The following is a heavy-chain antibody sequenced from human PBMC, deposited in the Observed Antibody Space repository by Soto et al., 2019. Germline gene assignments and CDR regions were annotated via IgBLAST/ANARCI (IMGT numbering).Heavy chain of an antibody. CDR2: ISYDGSNK. Sequence: QVQLVESGGGVVQPGRSLRLSCAASGFTFSSYGMHWVRQAPGKGLEWVAVISYDGSNKYYADSVKGRFTISRDNSTNTLYLQMNSLRAEDTAVYYCAKDEVGWLTWTYDYWGQGTLVTVSS. CDR1: GFTFSSYG. V-gene: IGHV3-30*18. J-gene: IGHJ4*02. D-gene: IGHD6-19*01. CDR3: AKDEVGWLTWTYDY.